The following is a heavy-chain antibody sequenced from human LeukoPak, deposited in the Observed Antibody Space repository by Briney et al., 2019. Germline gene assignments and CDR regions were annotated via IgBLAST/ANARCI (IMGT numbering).Heavy chain of an antibody. CDR1: GFTFSSYG. Sequence: GGSPRLSCAASGFTFSSYGMHWVRQAPGKGLEWVAVISYDGSNKYYADSVKGRFTISRDNSKNTLYLQMNSLRAEDTAVYYCARDLAGHYFDYWGQGTLVTVSS. CDR3: ARDLAGHYFDY. D-gene: IGHD6-19*01. CDR2: ISYDGSNK. J-gene: IGHJ4*02. V-gene: IGHV3-30*03.